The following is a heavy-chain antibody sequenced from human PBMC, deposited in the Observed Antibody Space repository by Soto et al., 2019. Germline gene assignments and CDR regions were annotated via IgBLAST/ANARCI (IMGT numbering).Heavy chain of an antibody. J-gene: IGHJ6*02. D-gene: IGHD6-19*01. CDR2: IYYSGST. CDR3: ARRGKISSGWYVFQNYGMDV. V-gene: IGHV4-39*01. Sequence: QLQLQESGPGLVKPSETLSLTCTVSGGSISSSSYYWGWIRQPPGKGLEWIGSIYYSGSTYYNPSLKSRVTISVDTSKNQFSLKLSSVTAADTAVYYCARRGKISSGWYVFQNYGMDVWGQGTTVTVSS. CDR1: GGSISSSSYY.